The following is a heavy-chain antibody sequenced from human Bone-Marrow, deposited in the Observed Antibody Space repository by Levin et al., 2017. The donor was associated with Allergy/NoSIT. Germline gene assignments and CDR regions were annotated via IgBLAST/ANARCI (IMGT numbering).Heavy chain of an antibody. V-gene: IGHV3-53*01. CDR1: GLIVSKNY. D-gene: IGHD2/OR15-2a*01. CDR2: IFDTGRT. Sequence: PGGSLRLSCAASGLIVSKNYMSWVRQAPGKGLEWVSVIFDTGRTHYADSVKGRFTISRDNSKNTLYLQMNSLSAEDTAVYYCVRDKNRMTPGFHYYYYRDVWGRGTTGTGSS. CDR3: VRDKNRMTPGFHYYYYRDV. J-gene: IGHJ6*03.